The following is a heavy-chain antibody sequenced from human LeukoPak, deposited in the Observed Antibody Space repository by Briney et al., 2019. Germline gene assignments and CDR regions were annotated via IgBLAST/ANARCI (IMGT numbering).Heavy chain of an antibody. V-gene: IGHV1-8*03. CDR3: AREGALTGPVIYYYYYYMDV. CDR1: GYTFTSYD. J-gene: IGHJ6*03. Sequence: ASVKVSCKASGYTFTSYDINWVRQATGQGLEWMGWMNPNSGNTGYAQKFQGRVTITRNTSISTAYMELSSLRSEDTAVYYCAREGALTGPVIYYYYYYMDVWGKGTTVTVSS. CDR2: MNPNSGNT. D-gene: IGHD3-9*01.